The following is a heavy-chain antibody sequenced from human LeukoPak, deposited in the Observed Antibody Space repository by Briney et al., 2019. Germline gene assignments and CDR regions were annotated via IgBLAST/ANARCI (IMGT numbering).Heavy chain of an antibody. D-gene: IGHD3-10*01. V-gene: IGHV4-34*01. J-gene: IGHJ4*02. CDR2: INHSGST. CDR1: GGSFSGYY. CDR3: ARVQGYYYYGSGSYYNRKYYFDY. Sequence: SETLSLTCAVYGGSFSGYYWSWIRQPPGKGLEWIGEINHSGSTNYNPSLKSRVTISVDTSKKQFYLKLSSVTAADTAVYYCARVQGYYYYGSGSYYNRKYYFDYWGQGTLVTVSS.